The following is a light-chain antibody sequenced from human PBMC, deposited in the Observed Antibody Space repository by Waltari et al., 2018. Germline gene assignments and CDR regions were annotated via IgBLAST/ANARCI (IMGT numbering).Light chain of an antibody. J-gene: IGKJ5*01. Sequence: IVMTQSPDSLAVSLCXXVTINCKSSQRVLSSSNNKNYIAWYQQKPGQPPKLLIYWASTREFGVPDRFSGSGSGTDFTLTISSLQAEDVAVYYCQQYYSTPRTFGQGTRLEIK. CDR1: QRVLSSSNNKNY. V-gene: IGKV4-1*01. CDR2: WAS. CDR3: QQYYSTPRT.